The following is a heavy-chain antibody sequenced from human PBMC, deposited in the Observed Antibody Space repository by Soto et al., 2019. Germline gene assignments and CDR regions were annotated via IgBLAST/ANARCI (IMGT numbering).Heavy chain of an antibody. CDR3: AKDLDYYGSGREFDP. CDR2: ISGSGGST. Sequence: PGGSLRLSCAASGFTFSSYAMSWVRQAPGKGLEWVSAISGSGGSTYYADSVKGRFTISRDNSKNTLYLQMNSLRAEDTAVYYCAKDLDYYGSGREFDPWGQGTLVTVSS. J-gene: IGHJ5*02. D-gene: IGHD3-10*01. CDR1: GFTFSSYA. V-gene: IGHV3-23*01.